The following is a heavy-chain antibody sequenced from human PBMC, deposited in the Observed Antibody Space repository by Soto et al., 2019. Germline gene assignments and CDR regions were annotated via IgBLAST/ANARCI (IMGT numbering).Heavy chain of an antibody. V-gene: IGHV4-34*01. D-gene: IGHD2-21*01. J-gene: IGHJ4*02. CDR2: INHSGST. Sequence: QVQLQQWGAGLLKPSETLSLTCAVYGGSFSGYYWTWIRQPPGTGLEWIGEINHSGSTNYNPSLKRLVTISVDTSKNQFSLKLTSVTAADTAVYYCARDKIPGLVDYWGQGTLVTVSS. CDR1: GGSFSGYY. CDR3: ARDKIPGLVDY.